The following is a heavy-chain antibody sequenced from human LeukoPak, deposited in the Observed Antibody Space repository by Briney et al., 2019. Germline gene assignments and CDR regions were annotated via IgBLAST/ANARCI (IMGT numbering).Heavy chain of an antibody. CDR1: GGSISSGSYY. V-gene: IGHV4-61*02. CDR2: IYTSGST. D-gene: IGHD3-10*01. CDR3: ARAMVRGVIDADWFDP. J-gene: IGHJ5*02. Sequence: SETLSLTCTVSGGSISSGSYYWSWIRQPAGKGLEWIGRIYTSGSTNYNPSLKSRVTISVDTSKNQFSLKLSSVTAADTAVYYCARAMVRGVIDADWFDPWGQGTLVTVSS.